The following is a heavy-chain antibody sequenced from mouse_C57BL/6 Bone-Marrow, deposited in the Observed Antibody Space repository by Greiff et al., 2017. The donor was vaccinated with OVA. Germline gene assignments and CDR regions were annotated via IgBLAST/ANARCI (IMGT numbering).Heavy chain of an antibody. CDR2: IYPVSGET. V-gene: IGHV1-11*01. CDR1: GYTFTDHI. CDR3: GEGEYGNYVGFAY. J-gene: IGHJ3*01. Sequence: QVQLQQSGAELASPGASVTLSCKASGYTFTDHIMNWVKKRPGQGLEWIGRIYPVSGETNSNQKFMGKDTFSVDRSSSTVYMVLNSLTSEDPAVYYCGEGEYGNYVGFAYWGQGTLVTVAA. D-gene: IGHD2-1*01.